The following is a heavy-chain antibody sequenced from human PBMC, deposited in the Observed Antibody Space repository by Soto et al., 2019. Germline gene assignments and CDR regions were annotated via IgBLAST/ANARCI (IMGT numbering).Heavy chain of an antibody. CDR1: GFTFSSYE. J-gene: IGHJ5*02. Sequence: GGSLRLSCAASGFTFSSYEMNWVRQAPGKGLEWVAYISGGGNVKNYADSVKGRFTISRDNAKNSMYLQMNSLRAEDTAVYHCARNMVRIPNWFDPWGQGTLVTVS. CDR2: ISGGGNVK. CDR3: ARNMVRIPNWFDP. V-gene: IGHV3-48*03. D-gene: IGHD3-10*01.